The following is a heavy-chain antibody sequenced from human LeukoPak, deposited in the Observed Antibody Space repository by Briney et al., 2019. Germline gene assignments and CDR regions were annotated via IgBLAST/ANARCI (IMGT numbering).Heavy chain of an antibody. Sequence: MASETLSLTCSVSGGSISLSYYYWGWIRQPPGKALEWIGSVYYSGTTSYNPSLKSRVTISVDMSKNHFSLRLSSVTAADTAMYYCARGTLYSGWSYYCDFWGQGSQVTVSS. CDR3: ARGTLYSGWSYYCDF. CDR1: GGSISLSYYY. CDR2: VYYSGTT. J-gene: IGHJ4*02. D-gene: IGHD6-19*01. V-gene: IGHV4-39*07.